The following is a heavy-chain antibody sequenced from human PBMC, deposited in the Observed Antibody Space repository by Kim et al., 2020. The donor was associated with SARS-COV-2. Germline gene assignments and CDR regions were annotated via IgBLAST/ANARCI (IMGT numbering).Heavy chain of an antibody. CDR3: IRGAFDV. CDR1: GFTFSATW. Sequence: GGSLRLSCAASGFTFSATWMHWVRQVQGKALVWVAHINSDGSSTTYADSVKGRFTISRDNAANTLSLQMNSRRVEGTAVYYCIRGAFDVWGHGTMVTVSS. V-gene: IGHV3-74*03. J-gene: IGHJ3*01. CDR2: INSDGSST.